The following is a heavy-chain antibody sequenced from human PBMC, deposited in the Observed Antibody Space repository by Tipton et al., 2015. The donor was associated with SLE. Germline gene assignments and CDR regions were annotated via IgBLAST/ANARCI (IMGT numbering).Heavy chain of an antibody. J-gene: IGHJ4*02. CDR2: VNHSGST. D-gene: IGHD3-3*01. CDR1: GGSFSGYY. V-gene: IGHV4-34*01. Sequence: TLSLTCAVYGGSFSGYYWSWIRQPPGKGLEWIGEVNHSGSTNYNPSLESRVTIFVDTSKNQFSLKLKSVTAADTAVYYCARGWDNDFWSGYAAYWGQGTLVTVSS. CDR3: ARGWDNDFWSGYAAY.